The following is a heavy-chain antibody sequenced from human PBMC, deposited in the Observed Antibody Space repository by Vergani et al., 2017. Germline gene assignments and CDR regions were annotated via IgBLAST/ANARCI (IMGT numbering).Heavy chain of an antibody. CDR3: AKDSSYDILTGYYLY. CDR1: GFTFSTYA. CDR2: ISGSGSSR. Sequence: EVQLLESGGGLVQPGGSLRLSCAVSGFTFSTYAMTWVRQAPGKGLEWVSGISGSGSSRYYADSVKGRFTISRDNSKNTLYLQMNSLRAEDTAVYYCAKDSSYDILTGYYLYWGQGTLVTVSS. J-gene: IGHJ4*02. D-gene: IGHD3-9*01. V-gene: IGHV3-23*01.